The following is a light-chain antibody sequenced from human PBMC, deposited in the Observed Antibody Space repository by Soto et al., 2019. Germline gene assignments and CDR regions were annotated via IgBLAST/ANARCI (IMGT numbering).Light chain of an antibody. V-gene: IGLV2-14*01. Sequence: QSALTHPGSVSGAPGQSIAISCTGTSGDVGGYDYVSWYQQHPDKAPKLMIYEVTKRPSWVSNRFSGSKSGNTASLTISGLQPEDEADYYCSSHTSGSTRVFGSGTKVTVL. CDR1: SGDVGGYDY. CDR3: SSHTSGSTRV. CDR2: EVT. J-gene: IGLJ1*01.